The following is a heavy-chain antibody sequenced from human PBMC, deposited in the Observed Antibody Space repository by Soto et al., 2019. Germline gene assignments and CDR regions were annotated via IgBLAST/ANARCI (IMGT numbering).Heavy chain of an antibody. CDR1: GYSFASYW. CDR3: ALGSATTLEYSSSSYYYGMDV. Sequence: GESLKISCKGSGYSFASYWISWVRQMPGKGLEWMGRIDPSDSYTNYSPSFQGHVTISADKSISTAYLQWSSLKASDTAMYYWALGSATTLEYSSSSYYYGMDVWGQGTTVTVSS. D-gene: IGHD6-6*01. J-gene: IGHJ6*02. CDR2: IDPSDSYT. V-gene: IGHV5-10-1*01.